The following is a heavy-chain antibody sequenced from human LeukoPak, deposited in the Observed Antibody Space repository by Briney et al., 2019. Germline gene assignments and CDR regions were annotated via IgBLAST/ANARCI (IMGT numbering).Heavy chain of an antibody. D-gene: IGHD3-22*01. V-gene: IGHV3-23*01. J-gene: IGHJ4*02. CDR1: GFTFSSYA. CDR3: AKDGHYDSSGYYCY. Sequence: PGGSLRLSCAASGFTFSSYAMSWVRQAPGKGLEWVSAISGSGGSTYYADSVKGRSTISRDNSKNTLYLQMNSLRAEDTAVYYCAKDGHYDSSGYYCYWGQGTLVTVSS. CDR2: ISGSGGST.